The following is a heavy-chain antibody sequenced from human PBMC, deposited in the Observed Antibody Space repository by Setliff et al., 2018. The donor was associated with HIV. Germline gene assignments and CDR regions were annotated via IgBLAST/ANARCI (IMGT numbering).Heavy chain of an antibody. D-gene: IGHD6-13*01. J-gene: IGHJ6*02. V-gene: IGHV4-61*01. Sequence: SETLSLTCTVSGDSISTGNYYLTWIRQPPGKGLEWIGYIFYGGNANYSPSLKGRVTMSLDTSRNQFSLKLTSVTAADTAVYYCARELGSSWGITDYYYGMDVWGQGTTVTVSS. CDR3: ARELGSSWGITDYYYGMDV. CDR2: IFYGGNA. CDR1: GDSISTGNYY.